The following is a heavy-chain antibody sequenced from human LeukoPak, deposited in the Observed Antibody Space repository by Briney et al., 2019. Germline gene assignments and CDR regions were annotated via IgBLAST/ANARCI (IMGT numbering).Heavy chain of an antibody. D-gene: IGHD3-3*01. Sequence: SEPLPLPGLVLGAPFRGDSWIWFRSPPGKGREGIGIVFPPGNTNYSPSLRSRVTISLDTSKNQFSLSLRSVTAADTAVYYCARATVTYDFWSGYPSYFDSWGQGTLVTVSS. CDR3: ARATVTYDFWSGYPSYFDS. CDR2: VFPPGNT. CDR1: GAPFRGDS. V-gene: IGHV4-4*08. J-gene: IGHJ4*02.